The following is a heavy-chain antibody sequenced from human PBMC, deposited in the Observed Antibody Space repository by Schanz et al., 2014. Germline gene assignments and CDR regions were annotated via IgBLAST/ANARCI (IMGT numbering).Heavy chain of an antibody. D-gene: IGHD3-3*01. Sequence: QIQLVQSGPEVKKPGATVKVSCKASGYIFINSGISWVRQAPGQGLEWMGWISAYNHNKEYDQKFQGRVTMTTDTSTSTACMALTAPRSYDTAVYYCARDRRFFDRDDLYYFDSWGQGTLVTVSS. CDR2: ISAYNHNK. CDR1: GYIFINSG. CDR3: ARDRRFFDRDDLYYFDS. V-gene: IGHV1-18*01. J-gene: IGHJ4*02.